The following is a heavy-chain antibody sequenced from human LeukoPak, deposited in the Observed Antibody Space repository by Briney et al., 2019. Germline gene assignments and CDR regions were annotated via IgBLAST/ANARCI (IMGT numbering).Heavy chain of an antibody. CDR2: INPNSGGT. V-gene: IGHV1/OR15-1*01. D-gene: IGHD6-13*01. J-gene: IGHJ4*02. Sequence: GASVKVSCKASGYIFTDYYMHWVRQAPGQELGWMGRINPNSGGTNYAQKFQGRVTMTRDTSISTAYTELSRLRSDDTAVYYCARGLAAAAHFDYWGQGTLVTVSS. CDR3: ARGLAAAAHFDY. CDR1: GYIFTDYY.